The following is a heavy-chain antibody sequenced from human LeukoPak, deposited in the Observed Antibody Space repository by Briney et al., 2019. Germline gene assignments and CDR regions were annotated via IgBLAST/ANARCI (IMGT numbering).Heavy chain of an antibody. J-gene: IGHJ5*02. D-gene: IGHD3-3*01. Sequence: GWSLRLSCAASGFTFSSYSMNKVRKAPGKGLDGVSYISSSSTIYYADSVKGRFTISRDNAKNSLYLQMNSLRAEDTAVYYCSRAEDGIRFMNWFDPWGQGTLVTVSS. CDR1: GFTFSSYS. CDR3: SRAEDGIRFMNWFDP. V-gene: IGHV3-48*01. CDR2: ISSSSTI.